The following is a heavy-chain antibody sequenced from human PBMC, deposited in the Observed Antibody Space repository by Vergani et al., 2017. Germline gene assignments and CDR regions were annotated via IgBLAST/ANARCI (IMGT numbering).Heavy chain of an antibody. CDR3: AKDLWYQLPYFDY. V-gene: IGHV4-4*07. D-gene: IGHD2-2*01. CDR2: VHTDGTA. Sequence: VQLQESGPGLLKPSETLSLTCSVSGASISSYFWSWIRQPAGKGLEWLGRVHTDGTAYYNPSLRTRVRLSADLSQSQFSLKMTSLTAADTAVYFCAKDLWYQLPYFDYWGQGTLVTVSS. J-gene: IGHJ4*02. CDR1: GASISSYF.